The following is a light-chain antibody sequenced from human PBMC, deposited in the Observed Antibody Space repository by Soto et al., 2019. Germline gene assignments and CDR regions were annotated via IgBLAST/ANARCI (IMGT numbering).Light chain of an antibody. CDR2: GAS. Sequence: ENVLNQSPGTLSLSPGERAILSYRVSDSVSSNYVAWYQQKPGQAPRLLISGASNRATGTPDRFRGSGSGTDFTLTITSLQSEDFAVYYCQQYNNWPQTFGQGTKV. J-gene: IGKJ1*01. CDR1: DSVSSNY. CDR3: QQYNNWPQT. V-gene: IGKV3-20*01.